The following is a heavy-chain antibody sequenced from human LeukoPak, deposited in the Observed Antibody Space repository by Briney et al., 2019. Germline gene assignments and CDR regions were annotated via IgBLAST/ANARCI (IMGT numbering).Heavy chain of an antibody. Sequence: GGSLRLSCAASGFTFSSYAMSWVRQAPGKGLEWVSAISGSGGSTYYADSVKGRFTISRDNSKNMLYLHMNSLRAEDTAVYYCAKRGPVTGTKYFDYWGQGTLVTVSS. D-gene: IGHD6-19*01. V-gene: IGHV3-23*01. J-gene: IGHJ4*02. CDR1: GFTFSSYA. CDR2: ISGSGGST. CDR3: AKRGPVTGTKYFDY.